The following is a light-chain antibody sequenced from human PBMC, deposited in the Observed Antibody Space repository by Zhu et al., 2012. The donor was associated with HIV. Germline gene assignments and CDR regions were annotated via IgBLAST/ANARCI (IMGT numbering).Light chain of an antibody. J-gene: IGKJ1*01. CDR3: LQSGSSPTT. CDR2: GAS. V-gene: IGKV3-20*01. CDR1: QSISNSD. Sequence: EIVLTQSPGTLSLSPGERATLSCRASQSISNSDLAWYQHKPGQAPRLVIYGASTRATDIPDTFSGSGSGTDFTLTISRLEPEDFAVYYCLQSGSSPTTFGQGTRVEIK.